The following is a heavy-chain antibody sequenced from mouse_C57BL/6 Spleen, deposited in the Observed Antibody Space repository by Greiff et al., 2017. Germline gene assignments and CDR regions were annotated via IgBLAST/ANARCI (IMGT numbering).Heavy chain of an antibody. D-gene: IGHD1-1*01. CDR2: ISSGGSYT. J-gene: IGHJ2*01. Sequence: EVMLVESGGDLVKPGGSLKLSCAASGFTFSSYGMSWVRQTPDKRLEWVATISSGGSYTYYPDSVKGRFTISRDNAKNTLYLQMSSLKSEDTAMYYCARQTTVVAEYYFDYWGQGTTLTVSS. V-gene: IGHV5-6*01. CDR1: GFTFSSYG. CDR3: ARQTTVVAEYYFDY.